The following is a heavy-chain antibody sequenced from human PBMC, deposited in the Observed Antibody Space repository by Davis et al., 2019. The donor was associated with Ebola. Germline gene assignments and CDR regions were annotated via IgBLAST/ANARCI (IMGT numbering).Heavy chain of an antibody. CDR2: VYDSGSGST. D-gene: IGHD7-27*01. CDR3: GVTGPTGGFDY. J-gene: IGHJ4*02. Sequence: PSETLSLTCSVSGVSIMSNTYYWGWIRQPPGRGLEWIGSVYDSGSGSTSYNPSLKSRVTMSVDTSKNHFSLRLTSVTAADTAVYYCGVTGPTGGFDYWGQGSLVTVSS. V-gene: IGHV4-39*02. CDR1: GVSIMSNTYY.